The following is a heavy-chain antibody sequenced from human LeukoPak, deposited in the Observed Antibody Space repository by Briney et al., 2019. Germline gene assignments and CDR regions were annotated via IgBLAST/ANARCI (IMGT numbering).Heavy chain of an antibody. D-gene: IGHD4-17*01. CDR2: IIPIFGTA. V-gene: IGHV1-69*13. CDR3: ARTHDYGDERPYYFDY. CDR1: GGTFSSYA. J-gene: IGHJ4*02. Sequence: SVTVSCKASGGTFSSYAISRVRQAPGQGLEWMGGIIPIFGTANYAQKFQGRVTITADESTSTAYMELSSLRSEDTAVYYCARTHDYGDERPYYFDYWGQGTLVTVSS.